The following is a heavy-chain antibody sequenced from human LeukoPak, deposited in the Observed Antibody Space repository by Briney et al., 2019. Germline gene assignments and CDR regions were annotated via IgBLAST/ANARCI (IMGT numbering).Heavy chain of an antibody. D-gene: IGHD2-15*01. V-gene: IGHV4-59*12. CDR1: GGSISGYY. CDR2: IYYSGST. J-gene: IGHJ4*02. Sequence: SETLSLTCTVSGGSISGYYWSWIRQPPGKGLEWIGYIYYSGSTNYNPSLKSRVTISVDTSKNQFSLKLSSVTAADTAVYYCARRRLGYCSGGSCFGPGLYFDYWGQGTLVTVSS. CDR3: ARRRLGYCSGGSCFGPGLYFDY.